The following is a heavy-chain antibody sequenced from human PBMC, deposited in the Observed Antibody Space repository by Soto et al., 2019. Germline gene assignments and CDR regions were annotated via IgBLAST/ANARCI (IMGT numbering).Heavy chain of an antibody. CDR1: GASITNYY. V-gene: IGHV4-59*12. Sequence: SETLSLTCTVSGASITNYYWSWIRQPPGKGLEWIGYIHYRGSTYYNPSLKSRVTFSVDTSKNQLSLKVRSVTAADTAVYYCARGAGDYTATFDHWGQGTLVTVSS. D-gene: IGHD4-17*01. J-gene: IGHJ4*02. CDR2: IHYRGST. CDR3: ARGAGDYTATFDH.